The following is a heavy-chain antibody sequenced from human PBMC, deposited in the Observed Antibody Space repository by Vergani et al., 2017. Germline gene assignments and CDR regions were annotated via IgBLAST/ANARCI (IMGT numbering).Heavy chain of an antibody. CDR1: GFTFSNAW. V-gene: IGHV3-15*01. CDR3: TTQLLWFGELSSYYYMDV. J-gene: IGHJ6*03. D-gene: IGHD3-10*01. CDR2: IKSKTDGGTT. Sequence: EVQLVESGGGLVKPGGSLRLSCAASGFTFSNAWMSWVRQAPGKGLEWVGRIKSKTDGGTTDYAAPVKGRFTISRDDSKNTLYLQMNSLKTEDTAVYYCTTQLLWFGELSSYYYMDVWGKGTTVTVSS.